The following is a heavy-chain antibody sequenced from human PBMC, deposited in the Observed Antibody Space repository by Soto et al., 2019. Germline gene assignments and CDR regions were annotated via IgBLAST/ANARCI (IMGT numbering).Heavy chain of an antibody. CDR3: ARLEVVPAANGWFDP. J-gene: IGHJ5*02. D-gene: IGHD2-2*01. CDR1: GGSISSYY. V-gene: IGHV4-59*01. CDR2: IYYSGST. Sequence: QVQLQESGPGLVKPSETLSLTCTVSGGSISSYYWSWIRQPPGKGLEWSGYIYYSGSTNYNPSLKRRVTISVDTSKNQLALKLSSVTAADTAVYYCARLEVVPAANGWFDPWGQGTLVTVSS.